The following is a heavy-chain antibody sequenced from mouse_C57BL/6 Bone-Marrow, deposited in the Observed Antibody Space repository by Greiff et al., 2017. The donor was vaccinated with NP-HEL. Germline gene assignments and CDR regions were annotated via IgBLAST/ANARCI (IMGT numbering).Heavy chain of an antibody. CDR2: IWSGGST. CDR1: GFSLTSYG. V-gene: IGHV2-2*01. CDR3: ARNRYYGSSYVDYYAMDY. Sequence: VKLQESGPGLVQPSQSLSITCTVSGFSLTSYGVHWVRQSPGKGLEWLGVIWSGGSTDYNAAFISRLSISKDNSKSQVFFKMNSLQADDTAIYYCARNRYYGSSYVDYYAMDYWGQGTSVTVSS. D-gene: IGHD1-1*01. J-gene: IGHJ4*01.